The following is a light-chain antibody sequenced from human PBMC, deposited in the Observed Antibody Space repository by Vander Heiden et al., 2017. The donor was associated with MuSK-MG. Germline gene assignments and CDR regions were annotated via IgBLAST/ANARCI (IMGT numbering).Light chain of an antibody. V-gene: IGKV3-11*01. CDR2: DAS. CDR3: QQRSKCPLT. CDR1: QSVSSH. J-gene: IGKJ4*01. Sequence: PGERATLSCRASQSVSSHLAWYQQKPGQAPRLLIYDASSRATGIPARFSGRGSGTDFTLTISSLEPEDFAIYYCQQRSKCPLTFGGGTMVEIK.